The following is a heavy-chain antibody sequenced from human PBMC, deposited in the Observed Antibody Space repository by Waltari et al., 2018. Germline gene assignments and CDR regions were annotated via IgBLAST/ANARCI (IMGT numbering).Heavy chain of an antibody. J-gene: IGHJ4*02. Sequence: EVQLVESGGGVVGPGGSLRLSCAVFGFPFHDYGITWVRQVPGRGLEWVSGINWNGGRTRYTESVKGRFTISRDNAKNSLYLQMNSLRAEDTALYYCVRGSTGIIFDYWGQGTLVTVSS. D-gene: IGHD1-1*01. CDR3: VRGSTGIIFDY. CDR1: GFPFHDYG. CDR2: INWNGGRT. V-gene: IGHV3-20*04.